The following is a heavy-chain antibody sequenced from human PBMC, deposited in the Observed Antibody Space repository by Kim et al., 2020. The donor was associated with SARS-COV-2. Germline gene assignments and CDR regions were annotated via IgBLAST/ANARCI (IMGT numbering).Heavy chain of an antibody. CDR2: IYYSGTT. CDR3: ARLWGYESSAYYPVGDF. V-gene: IGHV4-39*01. Sequence: SETLSLTCSVSGGSIYSSNTYWGWVRQPPGKGLEWIGNIYYSGTTFYSPSLKTRVTVSMDTAKNQFSLRLSSGTAADTPVYYCARLWGYESSAYYPVGDFWGQGTLVTVSS. D-gene: IGHD3-22*01. CDR1: GGSIYSSNTY. J-gene: IGHJ4*02.